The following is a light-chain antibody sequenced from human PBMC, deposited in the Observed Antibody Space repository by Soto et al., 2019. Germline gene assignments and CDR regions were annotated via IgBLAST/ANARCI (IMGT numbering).Light chain of an antibody. Sequence: IVLTHSPGTLSLSPGERATLSCRASQIVSSTYLAWYQQKPGQAPRLLIYGASSRATGIPDRFSGSGSGTDFTLTISRLEPEDFAVYYCQQYGRSVTFGGGTKVDIK. CDR2: GAS. J-gene: IGKJ4*01. CDR3: QQYGRSVT. V-gene: IGKV3-20*01. CDR1: QIVSSTY.